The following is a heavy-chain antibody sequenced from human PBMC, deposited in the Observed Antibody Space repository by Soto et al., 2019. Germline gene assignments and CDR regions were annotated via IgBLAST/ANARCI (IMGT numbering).Heavy chain of an antibody. CDR2: ISDSGSTI. CDR1: GFIFSNYG. CDR3: AREICSGSRCYDTFDL. J-gene: IGHJ3*01. V-gene: IGHV3-48*03. Sequence: GGSLRLSCAASGFIFSNYGMDWVRQAPGKGLEWIAYISDSGSTILYADSVKGRFTISRDDAGRSLYLQMDSLRAEDTAVYYCAREICSGSRCYDTFDLWGQGTKVTVSS. D-gene: IGHD2-15*01.